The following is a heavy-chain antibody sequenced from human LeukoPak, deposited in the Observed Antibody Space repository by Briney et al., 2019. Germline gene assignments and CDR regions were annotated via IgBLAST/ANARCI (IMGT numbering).Heavy chain of an antibody. CDR2: IKSKTDGGTT. Sequence: GGSLRLSRAASGFTFSNAWMSWVRQAPGKGLEWVGRIKSKTDGGTTDYAAPVKGRFTISRDDSKNTLYLQMNSLKTEDTAVYYCTTGYSSSWRTRRIDYWGQGTLVTVSS. CDR3: TTGYSSSWRTRRIDY. V-gene: IGHV3-15*01. CDR1: GFTFSNAW. J-gene: IGHJ4*02. D-gene: IGHD6-13*01.